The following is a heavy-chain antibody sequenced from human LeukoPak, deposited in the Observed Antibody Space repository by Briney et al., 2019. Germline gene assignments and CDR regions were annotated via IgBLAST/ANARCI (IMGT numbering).Heavy chain of an antibody. J-gene: IGHJ4*02. D-gene: IGHD1-26*01. CDR1: GGSNRSYC. CDR2: IYYSGST. V-gene: IGHV4-59*08. CDR3: ARHRSGTYYRFDY. Sequence: SETLPLTCTVTGGSNRSYCWSWLRQPPGRGLEWIGYIYYSGSTNYNPSLKSRVTISVDTSKNQFSLKLSSVTAADTAVYYCARHRSGTYYRFDYWGQGTLVTVSS.